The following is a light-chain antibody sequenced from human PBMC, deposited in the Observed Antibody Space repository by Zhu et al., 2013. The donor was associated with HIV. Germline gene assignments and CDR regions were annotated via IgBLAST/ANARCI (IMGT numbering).Light chain of an antibody. Sequence: QSVLTQPPSVSGAPGQRVTLSCTGSGSNIGSGYDVHWYQQFPGTAPKLLIYRNNRRPSGVPDRFSGSKSGTSASLAISGLRSEDEADYYCATWVDSLSAWVFGGGTKLTVL. CDR3: ATWVDSLSAWV. CDR1: GSNIGSGYD. CDR2: RNN. V-gene: IGLV1-47*01. J-gene: IGLJ3*02.